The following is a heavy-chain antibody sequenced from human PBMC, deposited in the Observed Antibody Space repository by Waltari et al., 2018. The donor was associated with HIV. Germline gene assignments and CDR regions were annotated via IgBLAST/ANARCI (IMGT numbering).Heavy chain of an antibody. V-gene: IGHV4-39*01. CDR1: GGSASSSSYF. J-gene: IGHJ2*01. CDR2: IYYTGRA. D-gene: IGHD1-26*01. Sequence: QLQLQESGPGLVTPSETLSLTCTVSGGSASSSSYFWGWIRQPPGKGLEWVGRIYYTGRAYYNPSLKSRVTISVDTFKNQFSLKVTSVTAADTAVYYCARHALRVGAAYWNFDLWGRGTLVTVSS. CDR3: ARHALRVGAAYWNFDL.